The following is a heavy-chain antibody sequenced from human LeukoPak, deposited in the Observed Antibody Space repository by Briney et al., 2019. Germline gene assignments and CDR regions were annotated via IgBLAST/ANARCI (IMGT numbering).Heavy chain of an antibody. CDR3: ARDKGWWLPDPLYYFDY. V-gene: IGHV1-2*02. CDR2: INPNSGGT. CDR1: GYTFTGYY. J-gene: IGHJ4*02. Sequence: ALVKVSCKASGYTFTGYYIHWVRQAPGQGLEWMGWINPNSGGTNYAQKFQGRVTMTRDTSISTAYMELSRLRSDDTAVYYCARDKGWWLPDPLYYFDYWGQGNLVTVSS. D-gene: IGHD5-12*01.